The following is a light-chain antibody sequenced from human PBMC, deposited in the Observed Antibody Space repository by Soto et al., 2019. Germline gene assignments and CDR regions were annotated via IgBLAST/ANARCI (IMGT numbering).Light chain of an antibody. CDR2: GAS. Sequence: ETVLTQSPGTLSLSPGESATLSCRASQSVSSSYLAWYQQKPGQAPRLLIYGASSRATGITDRFSGSGSGTDFTLTISRLEPEDFAVYYCQQYGRSTPSWTFGQGTTVEIK. V-gene: IGKV3-20*01. CDR3: QQYGRSTPSWT. CDR1: QSVSSSY. J-gene: IGKJ1*01.